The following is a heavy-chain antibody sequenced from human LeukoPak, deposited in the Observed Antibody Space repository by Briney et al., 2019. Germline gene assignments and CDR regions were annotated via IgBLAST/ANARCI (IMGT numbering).Heavy chain of an antibody. V-gene: IGHV3-23*01. D-gene: IGHD3-9*01. Sequence: GGSLRLSCAASGFTFSSFAMSWVRQAPGKGLEWVSTISGSGHNTHYADSVKGRFTISRDNSENTVYLQMNSLRADDTAVYYCAKGYYDILTDYFHNWFNPWGQGTLVIVSS. J-gene: IGHJ5*02. CDR2: ISGSGHNT. CDR3: AKGYYDILTDYFHNWFNP. CDR1: GFTFSSFA.